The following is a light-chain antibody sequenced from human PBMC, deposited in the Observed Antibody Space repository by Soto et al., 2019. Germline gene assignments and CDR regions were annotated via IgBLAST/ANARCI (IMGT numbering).Light chain of an antibody. CDR3: AAWDDSLNVVV. V-gene: IGLV1-44*01. CDR1: SSNIGSNT. CDR2: SNN. Sequence: QSVLTHPPSASGTPGQRVTISCSGSSSNIGSNTVNWYQQLQGTAPKLLIYSNNQRPSGVPDRFSGSKSGTSASLAIRGLQSEDEADYYCAAWDDSLNVVVFGGGTKLTVL. J-gene: IGLJ2*01.